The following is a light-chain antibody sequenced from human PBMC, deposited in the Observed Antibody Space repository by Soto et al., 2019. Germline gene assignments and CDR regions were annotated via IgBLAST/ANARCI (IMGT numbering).Light chain of an antibody. V-gene: IGKV1-5*01. CDR1: QTIGSW. J-gene: IGKJ1*01. CDR3: KQYNSYSGM. Sequence: DIQMTQSPSTLSASVGDRVTVTCRASQTIGSWLAWYQQKPGRAHKLLIFDAYSLESGVQSRFSGNGSGTEFTLTIRGLQPDDFASYYCKQYNSYSGMFGQGTKVDIK. CDR2: DAY.